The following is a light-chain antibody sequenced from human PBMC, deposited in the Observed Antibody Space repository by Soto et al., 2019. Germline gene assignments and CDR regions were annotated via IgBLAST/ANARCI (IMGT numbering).Light chain of an antibody. CDR3: PRT. V-gene: IGKV3-20*01. Sequence: EIALTQSPGTLSLSPGERATLSCRASQSVSSSYLAWYQQKPGQAPRLLIYGASSRATGIPDRFSGSGSGTDFTLTISRLEPEDFAVYYCPRTFGPGTKVDIK. CDR1: QSVSSSY. J-gene: IGKJ3*01. CDR2: GAS.